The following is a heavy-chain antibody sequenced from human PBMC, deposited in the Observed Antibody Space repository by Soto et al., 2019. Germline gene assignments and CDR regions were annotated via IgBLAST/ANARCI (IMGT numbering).Heavy chain of an antibody. CDR2: INSDGSST. CDR3: AKGYYYGSGSYYNNHDAFDI. CDR1: GFTFSSYW. V-gene: IGHV3-74*01. J-gene: IGHJ3*02. D-gene: IGHD3-10*01. Sequence: GGSLRLSCAASGFTFSSYWMHWVRQAPGKGLVWVSRINSDGSSTSYADSVKGRFTISRDNAKNTLYLQMNSLRAEDTAVYYCAKGYYYGSGSYYNNHDAFDIWGQGTMVTVSS.